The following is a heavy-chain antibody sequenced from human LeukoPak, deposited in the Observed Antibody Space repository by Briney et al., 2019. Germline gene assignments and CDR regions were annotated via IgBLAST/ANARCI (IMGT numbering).Heavy chain of an antibody. CDR2: ISGSGFSI. Sequence: PGGSLRLSCAASGFTFSRYNMNWVRQAPGKGLEWVSYISGSGFSIYYADSVKGRFTISRDNAKNSLYLQMNSLRAEDTAVYYCARDIPLDSSGWYSHDPPNWFDPWGQGTLVTVSS. J-gene: IGHJ5*02. D-gene: IGHD6-19*01. V-gene: IGHV3-48*04. CDR3: ARDIPLDSSGWYSHDPPNWFDP. CDR1: GFTFSRYN.